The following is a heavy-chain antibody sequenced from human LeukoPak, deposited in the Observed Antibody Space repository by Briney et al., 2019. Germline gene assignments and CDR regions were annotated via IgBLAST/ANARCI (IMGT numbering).Heavy chain of an antibody. Sequence: GGSLRLSCAASGFTFSSYEMNWVRQAPGGGLGWGSYISSSGSTIYYADSVKGRFTISRDNAKNSMYLQMNSLRAEDTAVCYCAELGITMIGGVWGKGTTVTISS. CDR1: GFTFSSYE. D-gene: IGHD3-10*02. CDR2: ISSSGSTI. V-gene: IGHV3-48*03. CDR3: AELGITMIGGV. J-gene: IGHJ6*04.